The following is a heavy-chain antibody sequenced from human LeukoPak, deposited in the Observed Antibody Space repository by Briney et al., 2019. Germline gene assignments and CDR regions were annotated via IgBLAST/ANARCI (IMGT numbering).Heavy chain of an antibody. V-gene: IGHV1-69*01. D-gene: IGHD1-26*01. J-gene: IGHJ5*02. CDR2: IIPIFGTA. Sequence: SVKVSCKASGGTFSSYAISWVRQAPGQGLEWMGGIIPIFGTANYAQKFQGRVMITADESTSTAYMELSSLRSEDTAVYYCARTSSWELRGVVDWFDPWGQGTLVTVSS. CDR1: GGTFSSYA. CDR3: ARTSSWELRGVVDWFDP.